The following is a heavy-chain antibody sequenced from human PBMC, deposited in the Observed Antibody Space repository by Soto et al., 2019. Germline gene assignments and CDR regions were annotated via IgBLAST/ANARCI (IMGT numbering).Heavy chain of an antibody. D-gene: IGHD3-10*01. J-gene: IGHJ6*02. V-gene: IGHV1-3*01. CDR3: TTWFGELLAPHFYDMDV. CDR2: INAGNGNT. CDR1: GYTFSRYV. Sequence: QVQLVQSGAEVKKPGASVKVSCKASGYTFSRYVMHWVRQAPGQGLEWMGWINAGNGNTKCSQRFQGRVTLTSDTPASTAYMEVSSLRSEDTAVYYCTTWFGELLAPHFYDMDVWGQGTTVTVSS.